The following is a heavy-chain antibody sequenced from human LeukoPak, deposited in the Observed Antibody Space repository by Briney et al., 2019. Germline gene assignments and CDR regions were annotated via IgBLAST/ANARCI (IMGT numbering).Heavy chain of an antibody. Sequence: ASVKVSCKASGYTFTTYGVSWVRQAPGQGLEWMGWISAYNGNTKYAQMFKGRVTMTTDTSTSTTYMELRSLRSDDTAVYYCARREGVAFDIWGQGTTVTVSS. J-gene: IGHJ3*02. V-gene: IGHV1-18*04. D-gene: IGHD1-26*01. CDR1: GYTFTTYG. CDR3: ARREGVAFDI. CDR2: ISAYNGNT.